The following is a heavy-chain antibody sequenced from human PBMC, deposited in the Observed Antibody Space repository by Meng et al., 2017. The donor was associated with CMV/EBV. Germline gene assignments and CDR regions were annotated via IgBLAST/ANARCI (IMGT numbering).Heavy chain of an antibody. CDR3: ARDNRRGGVDY. D-gene: IGHD3-3*01. CDR2: IYYSGST. CDR1: GGSISRGDYY. J-gene: IGHJ4*02. V-gene: IGHV4-30-4*08. Sequence: HLLDWAPGLVKPSHTLSLTCTVSGGSISRGDYYWSWTRQPPGKGLEWIGYIYYSGSTYYNPSLKSRVTISVDTSKNQFSLKLSSVTAADTAVYYCARDNRRGGVDYWGQGTLVTVSS.